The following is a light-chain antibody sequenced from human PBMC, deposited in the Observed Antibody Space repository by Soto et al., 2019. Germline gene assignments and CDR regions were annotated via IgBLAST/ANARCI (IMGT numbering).Light chain of an antibody. CDR1: QSISNW. J-gene: IGKJ1*01. V-gene: IGKV1-5*03. CDR3: QQYNRT. CDR2: KAS. Sequence: DIQLTQSPSTLSASVGDRVTITGRASQSISNWLAWYQQKRGKAHKLLIYKASSLESGVPSRFSGSGSGTEFTLTSSSLQPDDFATYYCQQYNRTFGQGTKVELK.